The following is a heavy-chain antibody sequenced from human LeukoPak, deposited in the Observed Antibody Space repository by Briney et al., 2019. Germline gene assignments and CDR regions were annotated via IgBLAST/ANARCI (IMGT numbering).Heavy chain of an antibody. CDR3: AKDAVSGSPYYFDY. J-gene: IGHJ4*02. CDR2: ISSNGGST. Sequence: GGSLRLSCAASGFTFSSYAMHWVRQAPGKGLEYFSAISSNGGSTYYANSVKGRFTISRDNSKNTLYLQMNSLRAEDTAVYYCAKDAVSGSPYYFDYWGQGTLVTVSS. CDR1: GFTFSSYA. V-gene: IGHV3-64*01. D-gene: IGHD1-26*01.